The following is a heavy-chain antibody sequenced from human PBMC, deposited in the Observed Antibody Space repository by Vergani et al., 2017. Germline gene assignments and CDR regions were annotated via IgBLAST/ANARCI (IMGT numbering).Heavy chain of an antibody. V-gene: IGHV4-4*07. CDR3: AREYSSSVGFLAY. CDR1: GGPISPYY. D-gene: IGHD6-6*01. Sequence: QVQLQESGPGLVKPSETLSLICIVSGGPISPYYWSWIRQPAGKGLEWIGRIYTSESTNDNPSLKSRVTMSVDTSKNQFSLKLCSVTAADTAVYYCAREYSSSVGFLAYWGQGTLVTVSS. CDR2: IYTSEST. J-gene: IGHJ4*02.